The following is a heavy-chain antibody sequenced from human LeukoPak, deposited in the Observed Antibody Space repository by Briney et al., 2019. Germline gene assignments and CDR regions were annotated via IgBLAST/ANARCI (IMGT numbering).Heavy chain of an antibody. J-gene: IGHJ3*02. CDR1: GGSISSSSYY. Sequence: SETLSLTCTVSGGSISSSSYYWGWIRQPPGKGLEWIGNMYYSGSTYYNPSLKSRVTISVDTSKNQFSLKVSSVTAAETAVYYCARARKDGDYAENAFDSWGQGTMVTVSS. D-gene: IGHD4-17*01. V-gene: IGHV4-39*01. CDR3: ARARKDGDYAENAFDS. CDR2: MYYSGST.